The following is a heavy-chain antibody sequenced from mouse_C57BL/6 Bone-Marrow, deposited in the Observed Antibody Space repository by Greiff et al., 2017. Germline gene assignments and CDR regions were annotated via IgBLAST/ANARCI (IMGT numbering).Heavy chain of an antibody. J-gene: IGHJ1*03. CDR3: ARDGSSPWYFDV. CDR1: GFTFSSYA. CDR2: ISDGGSYT. V-gene: IGHV5-4*01. Sequence: DVHLVESGGGLVKPGGSLKLSCAASGFTFSSYAMSWVRQTPEKRLEWVATISDGGSYTYYPDNVKGRFTISRDNAKNNLYLQMSHLKSEDTAMYYCARDGSSPWYFDVWGTGTTVTVSS. D-gene: IGHD1-1*01.